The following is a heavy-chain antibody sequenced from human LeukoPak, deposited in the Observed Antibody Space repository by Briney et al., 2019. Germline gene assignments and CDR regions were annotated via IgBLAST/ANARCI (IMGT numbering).Heavy chain of an antibody. CDR3: ARDQDGY. CDR1: GFIFSTYN. J-gene: IGHJ4*02. Sequence: GGSLRLSCAASGFIFSTYNMHWVRQAPGKGLAWVASILYDGNNKNYADSVKGRFTVSRDNSKNTLYLQMNSLSAEDTAVYYCARDQDGYWGQGTLVTVSS. CDR2: ILYDGNNK. V-gene: IGHV3-30-3*01.